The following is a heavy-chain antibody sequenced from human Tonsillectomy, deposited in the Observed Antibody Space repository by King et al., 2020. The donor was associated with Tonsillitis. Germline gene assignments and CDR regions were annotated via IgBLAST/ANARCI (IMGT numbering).Heavy chain of an antibody. D-gene: IGHD3-10*01. CDR2: ISGSGGST. CDR3: AKDSGMGWGVDDQYYYGMDV. CDR1: GFTFSNYA. J-gene: IGHJ6*02. V-gene: IGHV3-23*04. Sequence: VQLVESGGGLVQPGGSLRLSCAVSGFTFSNYAMSWVRQAPGKGLEWVSAISGSGGSTFYADSVKGRFTVSRDESKNTLDLQMNSLRAEDTAVYFCAKDSGMGWGVDDQYYYGMDVWGQGTTVTVSS.